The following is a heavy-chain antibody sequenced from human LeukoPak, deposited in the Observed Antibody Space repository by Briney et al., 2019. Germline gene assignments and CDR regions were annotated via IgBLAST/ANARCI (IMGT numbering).Heavy chain of an antibody. CDR3: ARVYSSGWSAFDY. CDR1: GGTFSSYA. CDR2: IIPIFGTA. Sequence: ASVKVSCKASGGTFSSYAISWVRQAPGQGLEWMGGIIPIFGTANYAQKFQGRVTITADESTSAAYMELSSLRSEDTAVYYCARVYSSGWSAFDYWGQGTLVTVSS. V-gene: IGHV1-69*13. J-gene: IGHJ4*02. D-gene: IGHD6-19*01.